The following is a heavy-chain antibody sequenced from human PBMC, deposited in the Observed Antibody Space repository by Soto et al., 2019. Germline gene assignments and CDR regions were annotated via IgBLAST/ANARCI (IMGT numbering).Heavy chain of an antibody. CDR1: GGSFSGYY. D-gene: IGHD3-3*01. CDR2: INHSGST. V-gene: IGHV4-34*01. J-gene: IGHJ5*02. CDR3: AREGYFGVVHTSGWLDP. Sequence: SETLSLTCAVYGGSFSGYYWSWIRQPPGKGLEWIGEINHSGSTNYNPSLKSRVTISVDTSKNQFSLKLSSVTAADTAVYYCAREGYFGVVHTSGWLDPWGEGTLVT.